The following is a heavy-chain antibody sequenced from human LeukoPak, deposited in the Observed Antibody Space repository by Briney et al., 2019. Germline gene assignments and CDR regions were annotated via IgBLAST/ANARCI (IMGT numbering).Heavy chain of an antibody. J-gene: IGHJ5*02. CDR1: GGSISSDLYY. D-gene: IGHD3-3*01. CDR2: FYNSGRT. CDR3: ARGDLKSDWFDP. V-gene: IGHV4-61*02. Sequence: SQTLSLTCTVSGGSISSDLYYWSWIRQPAGKGLEWIGRFYNSGRTNFNPSLKSRVTISADTSKNQFSRKLRSVTAADTAVYYCARGDLKSDWFDPWGQGTLVIVST.